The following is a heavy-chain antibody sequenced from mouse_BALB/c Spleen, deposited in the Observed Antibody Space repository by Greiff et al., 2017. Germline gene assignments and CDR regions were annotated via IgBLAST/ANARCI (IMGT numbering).Heavy chain of an antibody. CDR3: TREGDYGSSRAYAMDY. J-gene: IGHJ4*01. D-gene: IGHD1-1*01. CDR2: IDPETGGT. Sequence: VQLQQSGAELVRPGASVTLSCKASGYTFTDYEMHWVKQTPVHGLEWIGAIDPETGGTAYNQKFKGKATLTADKSSSTAYMELRSLTSEDSAVYYCTREGDYGSSRAYAMDYWGQGTSVTVSS. CDR1: GYTFTDYE. V-gene: IGHV1-15*01.